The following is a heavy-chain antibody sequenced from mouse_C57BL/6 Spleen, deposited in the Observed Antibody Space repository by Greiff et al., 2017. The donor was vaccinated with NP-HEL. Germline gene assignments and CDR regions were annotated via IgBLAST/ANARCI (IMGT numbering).Heavy chain of an antibody. V-gene: IGHV3-6*01. CDR3: ARDRGLRNAMDY. J-gene: IGHJ4*01. D-gene: IGHD2-4*01. Sequence: EVQVVESGPGLVKPSQSLSLTCSVTGYSITSGYYWNWIRQFPGNKLEWMGYISYDGSNNYNPSLKNRISITRDTSKNQFFLKLNSVTTEDTATYYCARDRGLRNAMDYWGQGTSVTVSS. CDR2: ISYDGSN. CDR1: GYSITSGYY.